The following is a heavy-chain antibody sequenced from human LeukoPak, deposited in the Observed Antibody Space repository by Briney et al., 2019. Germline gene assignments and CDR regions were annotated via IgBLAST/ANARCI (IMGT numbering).Heavy chain of an antibody. D-gene: IGHD1-26*01. CDR2: ISSSGSTI. Sequence: GGSLRLSCAASGFTFSSYEMNWVRQAPGKGLEWVSYISSSGSTIYYADSVKGRFTISRDNAKNSLYLQMNSLRAEDTAVYYCAKGIQWELLFGKGRIDAFDIWGQGTMVTVSS. CDR1: GFTFSSYE. CDR3: AKGIQWELLFGKGRIDAFDI. V-gene: IGHV3-48*03. J-gene: IGHJ3*02.